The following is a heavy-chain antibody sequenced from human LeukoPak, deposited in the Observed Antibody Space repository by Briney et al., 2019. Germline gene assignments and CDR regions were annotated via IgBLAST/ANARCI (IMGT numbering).Heavy chain of an antibody. V-gene: IGHV1-2*02. CDR2: INPKSGGA. Sequence: ASVKVSCKASGYTFTSYDINWVRQAPGQGLEWMGWINPKSGGANYAQKFQGRVTMTRDTSISTAYMEVRRLTSDDTAVFYCARALLWSGDYYGMDVWGQGTTVTVSS. J-gene: IGHJ6*02. CDR3: ARALLWSGDYYGMDV. CDR1: GYTFTSYD. D-gene: IGHD3-10*01.